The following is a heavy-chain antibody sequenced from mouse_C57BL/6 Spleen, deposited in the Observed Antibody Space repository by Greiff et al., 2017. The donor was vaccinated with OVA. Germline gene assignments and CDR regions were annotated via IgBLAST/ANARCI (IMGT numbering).Heavy chain of an antibody. J-gene: IGHJ4*01. D-gene: IGHD1-1*01. Sequence: VQLQQPGADLVKPGASVKLSCKASGYTFTSYWMHWVKQRPGQGLEWIGMIHPNSGSTNYNEKFKSKATLTVDKSSSTAYMQLSSLTSEDSAVYYCARGAVVATSDAMDYWGQGTSVTVSS. CDR3: ARGAVVATSDAMDY. CDR2: IHPNSGST. CDR1: GYTFTSYW. V-gene: IGHV1-64*01.